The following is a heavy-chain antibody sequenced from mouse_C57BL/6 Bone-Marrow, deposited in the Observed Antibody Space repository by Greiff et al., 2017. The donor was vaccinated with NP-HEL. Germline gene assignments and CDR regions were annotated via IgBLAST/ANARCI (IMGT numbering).Heavy chain of an antibody. CDR1: GYTFTDYE. Sequence: VQLQQPGAELVRPGASVTLSCKASGYTFTDYEMHWVKQTPVHGLEWIGAIDPETGGTAYNQKFKGKAILTADKSSSTAYMELRSLTSEDSAVYYCTSFITTVVAREDWGQGTTLTVAS. CDR3: TSFITTVVARED. CDR2: IDPETGGT. V-gene: IGHV1-15*01. J-gene: IGHJ2*01. D-gene: IGHD1-1*01.